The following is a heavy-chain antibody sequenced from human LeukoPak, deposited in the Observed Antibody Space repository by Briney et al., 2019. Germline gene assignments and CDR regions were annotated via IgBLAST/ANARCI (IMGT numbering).Heavy chain of an antibody. J-gene: IGHJ5*02. CDR2: INPSGGST. CDR1: GYTFTGYY. D-gene: IGHD3-9*01. Sequence: ASVKVSCRASGYTFTGYYMHWVRQAPGQGLEWMGIINPSGGSTSCAQTFQGRVTMTRDTSTSTVYMELSSLRSEDTAVYYCARGGLYDILTGSSSQNWFDPWGQGTLVTVSS. CDR3: ARGGLYDILTGSSSQNWFDP. V-gene: IGHV1-46*01.